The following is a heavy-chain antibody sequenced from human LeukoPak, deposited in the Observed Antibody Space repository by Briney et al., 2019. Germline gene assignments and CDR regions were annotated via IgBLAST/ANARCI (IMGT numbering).Heavy chain of an antibody. CDR2: ISGSGGST. V-gene: IGHV3-23*01. Sequence: PGGSLRLSCAASGFTFSSYAMSWVRQAPGKGLEWVSGISGSGGSTYYADSVEGRFTISRDNSKNTLYLQMNSLRVEDTAIYYCAKRVVQSIRGSGYYGTFDSWGQGTLVTVSS. D-gene: IGHD3-22*01. CDR3: AKRVVQSIRGSGYYGTFDS. CDR1: GFTFSSYA. J-gene: IGHJ4*02.